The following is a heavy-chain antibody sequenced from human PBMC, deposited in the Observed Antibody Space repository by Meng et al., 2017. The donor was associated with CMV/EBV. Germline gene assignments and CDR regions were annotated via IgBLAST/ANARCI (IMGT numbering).Heavy chain of an antibody. CDR3: ARRGGSSSSYYYYYGMDV. J-gene: IGHJ6*02. V-gene: IGHV4-59*01. CDR1: GGSISSYY. Sequence: SETLSLTCTVSGGSISSYYWSWIRQPPGKGLEWIGYIYYSGSTNYNPSLKSRVTISVDTSKNQFSLKLSSVTAADTAVYYCARRGGSSSSYYYYYGMDVWGQGTTVTVSS. D-gene: IGHD6-6*01. CDR2: IYYSGST.